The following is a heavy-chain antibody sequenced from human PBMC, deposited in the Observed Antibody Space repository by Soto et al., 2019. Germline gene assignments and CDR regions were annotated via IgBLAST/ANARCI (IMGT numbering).Heavy chain of an antibody. CDR3: ARDRMVRGGIDP. D-gene: IGHD3-10*01. CDR2: VYHTGTA. CDR1: GGSFSSGSHT. V-gene: IGHV4-30-2*01. J-gene: IGHJ5*02. Sequence: QLLLQESGSGLVRPSQTLSLTCEVSGGSFSSGSHTWNWIRQPPGKGLEWIGYVYHTGTASYNPSLNNRVTLSVDKSKNQFSLKLTSVTAADTAVYYCARDRMVRGGIDPWGQGILVTVSS.